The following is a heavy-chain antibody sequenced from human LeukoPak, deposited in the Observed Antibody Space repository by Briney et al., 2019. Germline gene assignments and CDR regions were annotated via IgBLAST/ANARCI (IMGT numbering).Heavy chain of an antibody. D-gene: IGHD5-12*01. J-gene: IGHJ4*02. CDR2: IYYSGST. CDR3: ARVDIVATSFDY. V-gene: IGHV4-31*03. Sequence: SQTLSLTCTVSGGSISSGGYYWSWIRQHPGKGLEWIGYIYYSGSTYYNPSLKSRVTISVDTSKNQLSLKLSSVTAADTAVYYCARVDIVATSFDYWGQRTLVTVSS. CDR1: GGSISSGGYY.